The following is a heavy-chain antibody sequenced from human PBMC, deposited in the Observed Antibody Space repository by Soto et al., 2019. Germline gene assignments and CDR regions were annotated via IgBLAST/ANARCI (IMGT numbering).Heavy chain of an antibody. CDR1: GYSFSSYD. J-gene: IGHJ3*01. CDR3: ARAGVSRGAFDL. Sequence: QVQLVQSGAEVRKPGASVKVSCKASGYSFSSYDINWVRQAAGQGLEWMGWMNPSSGNKAYAQKFQGRVAMTRNTTRSTADMELTSRTAEDTAAYYGARAGVSRGAFDLWGQGTVVTVTS. V-gene: IGHV1-8*01. CDR2: MNPSSGNK. D-gene: IGHD3-10*01.